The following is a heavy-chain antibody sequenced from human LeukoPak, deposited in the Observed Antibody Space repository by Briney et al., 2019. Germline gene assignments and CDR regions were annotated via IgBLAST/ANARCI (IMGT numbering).Heavy chain of an antibody. CDR1: GFTFSSYA. CDR3: AKDSELVRGVYYTSYMDV. V-gene: IGHV3-30-3*01. J-gene: IGHJ6*03. CDR2: ISYDGSNK. Sequence: PGRSLRLSCAASGFTFSSYAMHWVRQAPGKGLEWVAVISYDGSNKYYADSVKGRFTISRDNSKNTLYLQMNSLRAEDTAVYYCAKDSELVRGVYYTSYMDVWGKGTTVTVSS. D-gene: IGHD3-10*01.